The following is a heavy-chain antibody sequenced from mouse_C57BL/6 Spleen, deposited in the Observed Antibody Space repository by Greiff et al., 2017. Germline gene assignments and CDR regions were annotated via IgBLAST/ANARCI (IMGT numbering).Heavy chain of an antibody. CDR2: ISYDGSN. Sequence: EVKLMESGPGLVKPSQSLSLTCSVTGYSITSGYYWNWIRQFPGNKLEWMGYISYDGSNNYNPSLKNRISITRDTSKNQFFLKLNSVTTEDTATYYCARERAYYDYDRYFDYWGQGTTLTVSS. CDR3: ARERAYYDYDRYFDY. D-gene: IGHD2-4*01. J-gene: IGHJ2*01. CDR1: GYSITSGYY. V-gene: IGHV3-6*01.